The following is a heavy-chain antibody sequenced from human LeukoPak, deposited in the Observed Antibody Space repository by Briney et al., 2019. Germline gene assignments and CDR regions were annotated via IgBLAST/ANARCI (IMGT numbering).Heavy chain of an antibody. CDR2: IIPIFGTA. V-gene: IGHV1-69*13. CDR1: GGTFSSYA. CDR3: ARVGQPYYYYYMDV. J-gene: IGHJ6*03. D-gene: IGHD1-26*01. Sequence: GASVKVSCKASGGTFSSYAISWVRQAPGQGLEWMGGIIPIFGTANYAQKFQGRVTITADESTGTAYMELSSLRSEDTAVYYCARVGQPYYYYYMDVWGKGTTVTVSS.